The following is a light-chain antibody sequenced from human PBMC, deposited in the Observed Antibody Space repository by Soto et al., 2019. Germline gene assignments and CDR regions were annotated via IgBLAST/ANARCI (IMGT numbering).Light chain of an antibody. J-gene: IGLJ1*01. CDR2: EVS. CDR1: SSDVGGYNY. V-gene: IGLV2-14*01. Sequence: QSVLTQPASVSGSPGQSITISCTGTSSDVGGYNYVSWYQQHPGKAPKLMIYEVSNRPSGVSNRFSGSKSGNTASLTISGLQDDEEADYYCSSYTSSSTLFGTGTKVT. CDR3: SSYTSSSTL.